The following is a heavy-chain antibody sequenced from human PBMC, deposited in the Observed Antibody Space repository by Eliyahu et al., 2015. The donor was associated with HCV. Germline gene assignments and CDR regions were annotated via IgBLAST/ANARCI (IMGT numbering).Heavy chain of an antibody. Sequence: EVQLVQSGAEVKTPGATVKISCKVFGYTFIDYYIHWVQEAPGKGLEWMGLVGPEEGDTVYSERFQGRLTLTADTSTDTVFMELRSLASEDTAVYYCARDSGGSYPGYWGQGTRVTVSS. J-gene: IGHJ4*02. V-gene: IGHV1-69-2*01. CDR1: GYTFIDYY. CDR3: ARDSGGSYPGY. D-gene: IGHD1-26*01. CDR2: VGPEEGDT.